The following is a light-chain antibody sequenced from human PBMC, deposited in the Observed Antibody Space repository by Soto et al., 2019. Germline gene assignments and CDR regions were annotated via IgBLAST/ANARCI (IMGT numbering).Light chain of an antibody. V-gene: IGKV3-20*01. CDR3: QQYNSYSPWT. Sequence: EIVLTQSPGTLSLSPGERATLSCRASQSVSNSYLAWYQQKPGQAPRLLIYGASSRATGIPDRFSGSGSGTDFTLTISSLQPEDFAIYYCQQYNSYSPWTFGQGTKVDIK. CDR2: GAS. CDR1: QSVSNSY. J-gene: IGKJ1*01.